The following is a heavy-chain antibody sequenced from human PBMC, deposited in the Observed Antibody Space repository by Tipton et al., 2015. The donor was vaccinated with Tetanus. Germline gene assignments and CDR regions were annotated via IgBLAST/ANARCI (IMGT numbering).Heavy chain of an antibody. J-gene: IGHJ4*02. V-gene: IGHV3-30*03. CDR2: ISADGTAE. D-gene: IGHD1-14*01. CDR1: GFRFSYSG. Sequence: SLRLSCAASGFRFSYSGMNWVRQAPGKGLEWLATISADGTAEHYADSVRGRFPISRDNSKNTLYLQMNSLTTEDTATYYCTRQEDGIDYWGQGTPVTVSS. CDR3: TRQEDGIDY.